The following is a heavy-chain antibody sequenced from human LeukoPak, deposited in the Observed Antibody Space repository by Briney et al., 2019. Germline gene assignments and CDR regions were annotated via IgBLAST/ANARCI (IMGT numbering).Heavy chain of an antibody. CDR1: GGSISSSNCY. CDR3: ARHENIIMVPTAHAFDY. V-gene: IGHV4-39*01. D-gene: IGHD2/OR15-2a*01. CDR2: VYYSGDS. Sequence: PSETLSLTCTVSGGSISSSNCYWGWIRQPPGKGLEWIGTVYYSGDSYYNPSLKSRASISVNTSKNRFSLNVNSVTAADTAVYFCARHENIIMVPTAHAFDYWGQGALVTVSS. J-gene: IGHJ4*02.